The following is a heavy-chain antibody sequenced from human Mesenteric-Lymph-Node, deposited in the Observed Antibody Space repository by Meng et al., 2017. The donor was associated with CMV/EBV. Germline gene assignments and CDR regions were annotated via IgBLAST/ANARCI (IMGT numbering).Heavy chain of an antibody. Sequence: FSTYAMTWVRQAPGKGPEWVSVISDSGGSTYYADSVKGRFTVSRDNSKNTLYLQMNSLRAEDTAVYYCAKGLFPGYSSSWYSDWYFDLWGRGSLVTVSS. D-gene: IGHD6-13*01. CDR2: ISDSGGST. V-gene: IGHV3-23*01. CDR1: FSTYA. J-gene: IGHJ2*01. CDR3: AKGLFPGYSSSWYSDWYFDL.